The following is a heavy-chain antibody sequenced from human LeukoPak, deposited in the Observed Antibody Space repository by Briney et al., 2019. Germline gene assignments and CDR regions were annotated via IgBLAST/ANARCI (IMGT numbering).Heavy chain of an antibody. V-gene: IGHV3-30-3*01. CDR3: ASPGVAAADISDY. D-gene: IGHD6-13*01. Sequence: GGSLRLSCAASGFTFSSYAMHWVRQAPGEGLEWVAVISYDGSNKYYADSVKGRFTISRDNSKNTLYLQMNSLRAEDTAVYYCASPGVAAADISDYWGQGTLVTVSS. CDR2: ISYDGSNK. CDR1: GFTFSSYA. J-gene: IGHJ4*02.